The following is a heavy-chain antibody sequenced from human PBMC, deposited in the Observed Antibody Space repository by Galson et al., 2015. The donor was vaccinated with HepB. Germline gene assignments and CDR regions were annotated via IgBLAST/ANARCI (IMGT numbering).Heavy chain of an antibody. V-gene: IGHV4-34*01. CDR2: INHSGST. D-gene: IGHD2-2*01. CDR3: ARGRGAVVVPAARHSFDY. Sequence: ETLSLTCAVYGGSFSGYYWSWIRQPPGKGLEWIGEINHSGSTNYNPSLKSRVTISVDTSKNQFSLKLSSVTAADTAVYYCARGRGAVVVPAARHSFDYWGQGTLVTVSS. CDR1: GGSFSGYY. J-gene: IGHJ4*02.